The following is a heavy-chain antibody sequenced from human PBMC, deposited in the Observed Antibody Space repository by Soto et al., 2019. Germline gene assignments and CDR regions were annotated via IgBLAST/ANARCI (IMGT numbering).Heavy chain of an antibody. CDR3: VVSKSAASRDY. V-gene: IGHV4-38-2*01. CDR2: IYHSGST. CDR1: GYSISSGYY. J-gene: IGHJ4*02. D-gene: IGHD6-13*01. Sequence: PSETLSLTCAVSGYSISSGYYWGWIRQPPGKGLEWIGSIYHSGSTYYNPSLKSRVTISVDTSKNQFSLKLSSVSAADTAVYYCVVSKSAASRDYWGQGTLVTVSS.